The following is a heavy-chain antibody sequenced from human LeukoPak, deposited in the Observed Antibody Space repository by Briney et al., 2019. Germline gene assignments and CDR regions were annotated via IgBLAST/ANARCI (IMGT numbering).Heavy chain of an antibody. CDR3: AKAAHTYYDYVWGSYRYDAFDI. D-gene: IGHD3-16*02. CDR1: GFTFDDYA. V-gene: IGHV3-9*01. J-gene: IGHJ3*02. CDR2: ISWNSGSI. Sequence: GGSLRLSCAASGFTFDDYAMHWVRQAPGKGLEWVSGISWNSGSIGYADSVKGRFTISRDNAKNSLYLQMNSLRAEDTALYYCAKAAHTYYDYVWGSYRYDAFDIWGQGTMVTVSS.